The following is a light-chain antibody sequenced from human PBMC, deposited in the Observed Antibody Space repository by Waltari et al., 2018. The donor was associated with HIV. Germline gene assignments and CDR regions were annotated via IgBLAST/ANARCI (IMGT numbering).Light chain of an antibody. J-gene: IGLJ2*01. CDR1: KLGAKY. CDR2: QDS. Sequence: SYELTQPPSVSVSPGQTASITCSGDKLGAKYACWYQQKPGQSPVLVIYQDSKRPSGIPERFSGSNSWNTATLTISGTQAMDEADYYCQAWDSSTGVFGGGTKLTVL. V-gene: IGLV3-1*01. CDR3: QAWDSSTGV.